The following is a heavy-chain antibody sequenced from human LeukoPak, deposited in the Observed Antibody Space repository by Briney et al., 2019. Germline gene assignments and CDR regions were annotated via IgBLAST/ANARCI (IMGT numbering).Heavy chain of an antibody. CDR1: GGSISSHY. V-gene: IGHV4-59*11. D-gene: IGHD3-22*01. J-gene: IGHJ3*01. CDR2: IYYSGNT. Sequence: SETLSLTCTVSGGSISSHYWSWIRQPPGKGLEWVGYIYYSGNTNYNPSLKSRVTISVDPSKNQCSLKLSSVTAADTAVYYCATGPTGSASSGYNAFDLWGQGTMVTVSS. CDR3: ATGPTGSASSGYNAFDL.